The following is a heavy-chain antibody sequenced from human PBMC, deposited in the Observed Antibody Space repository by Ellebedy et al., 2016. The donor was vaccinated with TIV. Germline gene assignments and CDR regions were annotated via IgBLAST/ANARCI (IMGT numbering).Heavy chain of an antibody. CDR1: GFTFNSYA. Sequence: GESLKISCAASGFTFNSYAMHWVRQAPGKGLEWVAVISPDGSSQYYSDSVKGRFTVSRDNSMTTVYLEMNSLRAEDTALYYCARDLDKSSGWYGGAAYWGQGTQVTVSS. J-gene: IGHJ4*02. V-gene: IGHV3-30-3*01. CDR2: ISPDGSSQ. D-gene: IGHD6-19*01. CDR3: ARDLDKSSGWYGGAAY.